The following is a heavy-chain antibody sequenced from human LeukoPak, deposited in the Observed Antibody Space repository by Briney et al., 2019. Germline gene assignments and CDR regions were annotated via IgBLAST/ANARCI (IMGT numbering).Heavy chain of an antibody. Sequence: SVKVSCKASGYTFTGYDMHWVRQAPGQGLEWMRWINPNSGGTNYAQKFQGRVTMTRDTSISTAYMELSRLRSDDTAVYYCARPSHYYDSSGYFDYWGQGTLVTVSS. J-gene: IGHJ4*02. CDR1: GYTFTGYD. CDR3: ARPSHYYDSSGYFDY. V-gene: IGHV1-2*02. D-gene: IGHD3-22*01. CDR2: INPNSGGT.